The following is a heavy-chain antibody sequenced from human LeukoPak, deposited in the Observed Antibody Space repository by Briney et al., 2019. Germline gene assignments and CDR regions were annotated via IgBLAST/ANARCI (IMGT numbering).Heavy chain of an antibody. CDR3: ARDGDVGGGVFDI. J-gene: IGHJ3*02. V-gene: IGHV3-66*01. D-gene: IGHD3-16*01. CDR1: GFSVINNY. CDR2: IYSGGRT. Sequence: GGSLRLSCAVSGFSVINNYMNWVRQAPGKGLEWVSVIYSGGRTYYADSVKDRFTISRDNSKNTLYLQMNSLRAEDTAVYFCARDGDVGGGVFDIWGHGTLVTVSS.